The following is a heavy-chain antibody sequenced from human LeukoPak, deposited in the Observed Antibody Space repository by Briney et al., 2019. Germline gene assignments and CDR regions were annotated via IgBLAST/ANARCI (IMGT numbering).Heavy chain of an antibody. D-gene: IGHD2-21*02. CDR3: ARDCGGDCYSHYFDY. J-gene: IGHJ4*02. CDR2: ISSGSSYI. CDR1: GFTFSSYN. Sequence: GGSLRLSCAASGFTFSSYNMNWVRQAPGKGLEWVSSISSGSSYIYYADSLKGRFTISRDNAKNSLYLRMNSLRADDTAVYYCARDCGGDCYSHYFDYWGQGTLVAVSS. V-gene: IGHV3-21*01.